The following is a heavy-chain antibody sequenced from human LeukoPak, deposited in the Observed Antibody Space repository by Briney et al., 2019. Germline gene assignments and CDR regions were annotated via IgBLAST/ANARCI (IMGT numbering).Heavy chain of an antibody. CDR2: ISSSGSTI. D-gene: IGHD2-15*01. CDR1: GFTFSSYE. CDR3: ARDCGGGSCYGPYDAFDI. J-gene: IGHJ3*02. Sequence: PGGSLRLSCAASGFTFSSYEMNWVRQAPGKGLEWVSYISSSGSTIYYADSVKGRFTISRDNAKNSLYLQMNSLRAEDTAVYYCARDCGGGSCYGPYDAFDIWGLGTMGTVSS. V-gene: IGHV3-48*03.